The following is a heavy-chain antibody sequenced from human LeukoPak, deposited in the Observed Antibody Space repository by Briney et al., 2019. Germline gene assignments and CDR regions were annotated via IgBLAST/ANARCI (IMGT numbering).Heavy chain of an antibody. Sequence: PSETLSLTCAVYGGSFSGYYWSWIRQPPGKGLEWIGEINHSGSTNYNPSLKSRVTISVDTSKNQFSLKLNSVTAADTAVYYCARVPERWLQFGAFDIWGQGTMVIVSS. D-gene: IGHD5-24*01. CDR2: INHSGST. CDR1: GGSFSGYY. CDR3: ARVPERWLQFGAFDI. J-gene: IGHJ3*02. V-gene: IGHV4-34*01.